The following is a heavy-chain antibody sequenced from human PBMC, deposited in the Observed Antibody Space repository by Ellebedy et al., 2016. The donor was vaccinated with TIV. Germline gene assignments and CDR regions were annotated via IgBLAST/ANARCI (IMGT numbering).Heavy chain of an antibody. Sequence: MPGGSLRLSCGVYGGSFSDYYWSWIRQPPGKGLEWIGEINRRGSANYNPSLKSRVTISVDTSKNQFSLNLRSVTAADTAVYYCARKRNGYNWRGFFDLWGQGTLVTVSS. V-gene: IGHV4-34*01. D-gene: IGHD5-24*01. CDR3: ARKRNGYNWRGFFDL. CDR2: INRRGSA. CDR1: GGSFSDYY. J-gene: IGHJ5*02.